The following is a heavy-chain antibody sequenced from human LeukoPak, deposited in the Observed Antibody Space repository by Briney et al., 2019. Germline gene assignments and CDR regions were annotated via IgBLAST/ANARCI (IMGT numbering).Heavy chain of an antibody. CDR3: VYYFDSSGFGNDAFEI. J-gene: IGHJ3*02. CDR1: GFTFRDYY. D-gene: IGHD3-22*01. Sequence: GGSLRLSCAASGFTFRDYYMSWIRQAPGKGLEWVSYITTSGSTIYYADSVKSRFTISTDNAKNSLFLQMNSLRGEDTAIYYCVYYFDSSGFGNDAFEIWGQGTMVTVSS. CDR2: ITTSGSTI. V-gene: IGHV3-11*04.